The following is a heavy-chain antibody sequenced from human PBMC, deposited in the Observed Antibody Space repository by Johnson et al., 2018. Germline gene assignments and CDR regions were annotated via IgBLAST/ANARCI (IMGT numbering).Heavy chain of an antibody. D-gene: IGHD1-14*01. V-gene: IGHV3-7*01. Sequence: EVQLVETGGGLVQPGGSLRLSCAASGFTFSNYWMSWVRQAPGKGLEWVAKITKDGNRKYHADSVKGRFTISRDNAKNSLYLQMSSLRAEDTALYYCAGEFVPDDHAYPGMDGWGQGTTVTVS. CDR1: GFTFSNYW. CDR2: ITKDGNRK. J-gene: IGHJ6*02. CDR3: AGEFVPDDHAYPGMDG.